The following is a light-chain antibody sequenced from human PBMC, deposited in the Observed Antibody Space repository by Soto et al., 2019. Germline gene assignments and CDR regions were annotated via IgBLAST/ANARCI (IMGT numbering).Light chain of an antibody. CDR3: KQYNNYST. CDR2: DAS. Sequence: DIQTTRSPSTLSASVGDRFTITCRASQSISDWLAWFQLKPGKAPKLLIYDASSLESGVPSRFSGSGSGTEFTLTISSLQPDDFATYYCKQYNNYSTFGQGTKGDIK. CDR1: QSISDW. J-gene: IGKJ1*01. V-gene: IGKV1-5*01.